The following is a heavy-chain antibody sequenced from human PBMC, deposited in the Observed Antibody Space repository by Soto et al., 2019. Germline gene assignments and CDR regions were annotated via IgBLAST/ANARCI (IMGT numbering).Heavy chain of an antibody. CDR1: GGSISSYY. D-gene: IGHD2-15*01. Sequence: PSETLSLTCTVSGGSISSYYWSWIRQPPGKGLEWIGYIYYSGSTNYNPSLKSRVTISVDTSKNQFSLKLSSVTAADTAVYYCARDTDIVVVVAARRSHHYYGMDVWGQGTTVTVSS. CDR2: IYYSGST. CDR3: ARDTDIVVVVAARRSHHYYGMDV. J-gene: IGHJ6*02. V-gene: IGHV4-59*01.